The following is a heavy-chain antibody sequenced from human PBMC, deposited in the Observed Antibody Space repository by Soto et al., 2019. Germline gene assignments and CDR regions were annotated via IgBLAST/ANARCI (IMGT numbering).Heavy chain of an antibody. V-gene: IGHV3-30-3*01. CDR3: ARDDEDGSYCDLGY. D-gene: IGHD3-10*01. J-gene: IGHJ4*02. CDR2: VLHDGNNK. Sequence: QVQLVESGGGVVQPGRSLRLSCAASGFTFSDYIMHWVRQAPGEGLEWVAMVLHDGNNKYYADSVKRRFTISRDKSKNTLYLQMNSLRTEDTAMYYCARDDEDGSYCDLGYWGQGTLVTVSS. CDR1: GFTFSDYI.